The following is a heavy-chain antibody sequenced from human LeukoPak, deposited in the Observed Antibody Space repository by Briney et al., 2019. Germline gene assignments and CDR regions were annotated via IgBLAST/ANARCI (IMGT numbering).Heavy chain of an antibody. V-gene: IGHV3-9*01. CDR2: ISWDSGTI. D-gene: IGHD6-13*01. Sequence: GGSLRLSCAAAGFTFEDYATHWVRQAPGKGLEWVSGISWDSGTIGYADSVKGRFTISRDNAKNSLYLQMNSLRAEDTALYYCAKGSAGDFDYWGQGTLVTASS. CDR1: GFTFEDYA. CDR3: AKGSAGDFDY. J-gene: IGHJ4*02.